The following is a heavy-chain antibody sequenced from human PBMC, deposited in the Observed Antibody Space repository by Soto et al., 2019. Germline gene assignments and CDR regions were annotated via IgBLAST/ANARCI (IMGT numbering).Heavy chain of an antibody. J-gene: IGHJ3*02. CDR1: GYTFTSYA. Sequence: ASVKVSCEASGYTFTSYAMHWVRQAPGQRLEWMGWVNAGNGNTKYSQKFQGRVTITRDTSASTAYMELSSLRSEDTAVYYCAREGPIAVAATAAFDIWGQGTMVTVSS. V-gene: IGHV1-3*01. CDR2: VNAGNGNT. D-gene: IGHD6-19*01. CDR3: AREGPIAVAATAAFDI.